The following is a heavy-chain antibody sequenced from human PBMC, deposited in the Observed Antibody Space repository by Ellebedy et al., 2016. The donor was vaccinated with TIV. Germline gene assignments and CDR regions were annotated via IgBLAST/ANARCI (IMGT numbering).Heavy chain of an antibody. CDR1: GFIFSDYS. V-gene: IGHV3-48*02. CDR2: IRSGSSI. J-gene: IGHJ4*02. D-gene: IGHD2-8*01. Sequence: GESLKISCAAPGFIFSDYSMNGVRQVPGKGLEWVAYIRSGSSIHYADSVKGRFTISRDNAKSSLYLQMNNLRDEDTAMYYCARDDQWAFDYWGRGTLVTVSS. CDR3: ARDDQWAFDY.